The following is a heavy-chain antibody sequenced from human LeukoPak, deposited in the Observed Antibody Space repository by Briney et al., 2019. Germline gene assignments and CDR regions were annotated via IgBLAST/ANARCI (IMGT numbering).Heavy chain of an antibody. V-gene: IGHV4-39*07. CDR3: ARCKDYYVSGSYYKTFDY. J-gene: IGHJ4*02. CDR2: IPYSGST. Sequence: SGTLSLTCTVSGDSISSSSYYWGWIRQPPGKGLEWIGSIPYSGSTYYNPSLKSRLTISVDTSKNQFSLKLSSVTAADAAVYYCARCKDYYVSGSYYKTFDYWGQGTLVTVSS. D-gene: IGHD3-10*01. CDR1: GDSISSSSYY.